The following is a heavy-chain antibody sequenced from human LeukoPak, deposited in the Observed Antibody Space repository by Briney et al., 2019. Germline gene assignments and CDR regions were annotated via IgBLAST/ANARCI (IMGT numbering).Heavy chain of an antibody. Sequence: GGSLRLSCAASGLTVSSNYMSWVRQAPGKGLEWVSIIYIGGDTYYADSVKGRFTISRDNSKNTLYLQMNSLRAEDTAVYYCAKDSGWFRFDYWGQGTLVTVSS. CDR3: AKDSGWFRFDY. CDR2: IYIGGDT. J-gene: IGHJ4*02. CDR1: GLTVSSNY. D-gene: IGHD6-13*01. V-gene: IGHV3-53*01.